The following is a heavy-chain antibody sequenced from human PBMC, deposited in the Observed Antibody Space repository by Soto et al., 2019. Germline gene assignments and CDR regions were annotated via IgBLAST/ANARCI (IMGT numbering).Heavy chain of an antibody. CDR1: GGSISSGGYY. J-gene: IGHJ4*02. CDR2: IYCSGST. CDR3: ARGTTVVTPYFDY. V-gene: IGHV4-31*03. D-gene: IGHD4-17*01. Sequence: SETLSLTCTVSGGSISSGGYYWSWIRQHPGKGLEWIGYIYCSGSTYYNPSLKSRVTISVDTSKNQFSLKLSSVTAADTAVYYCARGTTVVTPYFDYWGQGTLVTVSS.